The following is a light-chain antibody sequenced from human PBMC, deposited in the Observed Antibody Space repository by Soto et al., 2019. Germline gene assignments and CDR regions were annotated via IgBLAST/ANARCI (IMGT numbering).Light chain of an antibody. CDR2: GAS. Sequence: EIVLTQSPGTLSLSPGERATLSCRASQSVSSSYLAWYQQKPGQAPRLLIYGASSRATGIPDRFSGSESGTAFHLTISRLEPEDFAVYYFQQYGSSPPYTFGQGNKLEIK. J-gene: IGKJ2*01. V-gene: IGKV3-20*01. CDR3: QQYGSSPPYT. CDR1: QSVSSSY.